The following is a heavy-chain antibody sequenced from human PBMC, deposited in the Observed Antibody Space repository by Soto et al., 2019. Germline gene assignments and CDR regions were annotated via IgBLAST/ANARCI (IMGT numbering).Heavy chain of an antibody. J-gene: IGHJ4*02. CDR1: GYTFTIHW. CDR3: AKRRGAGGHFDY. D-gene: IGHD2-15*01. V-gene: IGHV5-51*01. Sequence: GESLKISCNGSGYTFTIHWIGWVLQMPGKGLEWMGIIYPCDSDTRYSPSFQGQVIISADKSITTAYLQWSSLKASDTAVYFCAKRRGAGGHFDYWGQGALVTVSS. CDR2: IYPCDSDT.